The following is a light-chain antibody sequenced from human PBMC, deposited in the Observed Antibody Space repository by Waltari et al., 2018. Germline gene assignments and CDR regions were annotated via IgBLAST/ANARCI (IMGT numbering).Light chain of an antibody. CDR2: VNSDGSH. CDR1: SGHSSNI. CDR3: ETGGHGTWV. Sequence: QLVLTQSPSASASLGASVKLTCTLSSGHSSNIIAWLQQRPERGPRYVMKVNSDGSHSKGDDIPDRFSGSSSGAERYLTISSLQSEDEADYYCETGGHGTWVFGGGTKLTVL. V-gene: IGLV4-69*01. J-gene: IGLJ3*02.